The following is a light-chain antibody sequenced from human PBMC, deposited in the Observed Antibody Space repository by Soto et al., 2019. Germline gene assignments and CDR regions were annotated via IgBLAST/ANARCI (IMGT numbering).Light chain of an antibody. CDR3: QQCGSSPLT. J-gene: IGKJ4*01. V-gene: IGKV3-20*01. CDR2: GAS. CDR1: QSVSSSY. Sequence: EIVLTQSPGTLSLSPGERATLSCRASQSVSSSYLAWYQQKPGQAPRLLIYGASSRATGIPDRFSGSGSGTDFTLTISRLAPEDFAVYYCQQCGSSPLTFGGGTKVEIK.